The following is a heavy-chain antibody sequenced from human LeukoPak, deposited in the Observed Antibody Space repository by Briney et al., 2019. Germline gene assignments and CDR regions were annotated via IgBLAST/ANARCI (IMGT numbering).Heavy chain of an antibody. CDR2: ISGSGGST. V-gene: IGHV3-23*01. J-gene: IGHJ6*02. CDR1: GFTFSSYA. D-gene: IGHD3-22*01. Sequence: GRSLRLSCAASGFTFSSYAMSWVRQAPGKGLEWVSAISGSGGSTYYADSVKGRFTISRDNSKNTLYLQMNSLRAEDTAVYYCARYYYDSSGYYYYYYGMDVWGQGTTVTVSS. CDR3: ARYYYDSSGYYYYYYGMDV.